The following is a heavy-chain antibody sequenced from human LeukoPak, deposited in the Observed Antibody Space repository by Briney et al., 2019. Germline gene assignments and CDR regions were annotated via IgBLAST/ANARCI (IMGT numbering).Heavy chain of an antibody. CDR3: AELGITMIGGV. D-gene: IGHD3-10*02. J-gene: IGHJ6*04. CDR1: GFTFSSYS. V-gene: IGHV3-21*01. CDR2: ISSSSIYR. Sequence: GGSLRLSCAASGFTFSSYSVNWVRQAPGKGLEWVSSISSSSIYRYYADSVKGRFTISRDNAKNSLYLQMNSLRAEDTAVYYCAELGITMIGGVWGKGTTVTISS.